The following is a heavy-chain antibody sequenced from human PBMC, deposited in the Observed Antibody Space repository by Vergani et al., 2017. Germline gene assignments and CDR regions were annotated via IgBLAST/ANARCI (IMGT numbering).Heavy chain of an antibody. Sequence: QVQLVQSGAEVKKPGSSVKVSCKASGGTFSSYAISWVRQAPGQGLEWMGGIIPIFGTANYAQKFQGRVTITADESTSTAYMELSSLRSEDTAVYYCAGESPDGSSSGWRDYYYYSMDVWGKGTTVTVSS. J-gene: IGHJ6*03. CDR2: IIPIFGTA. D-gene: IGHD6-6*01. CDR3: AGESPDGSSSGWRDYYYYSMDV. CDR1: GGTFSSYA. V-gene: IGHV1-69*01.